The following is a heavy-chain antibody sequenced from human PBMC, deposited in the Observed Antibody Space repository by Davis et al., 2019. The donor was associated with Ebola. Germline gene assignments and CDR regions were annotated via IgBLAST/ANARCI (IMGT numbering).Heavy chain of an antibody. CDR2: IWHDGSNK. J-gene: IGHJ6*02. Sequence: GESLKISCAASGFTFSSYGMHWVRQAPGKGLEWVAVIWHDGSNKYYANSVKGRFTISRDNSKNTLYLQMSSLRAEDTALYYCARGVDDSSGYFYNYGMDVWGQGTAVTVSS. CDR3: ARGVDDSSGYFYNYGMDV. CDR1: GFTFSSYG. D-gene: IGHD3-22*01. V-gene: IGHV3-33*01.